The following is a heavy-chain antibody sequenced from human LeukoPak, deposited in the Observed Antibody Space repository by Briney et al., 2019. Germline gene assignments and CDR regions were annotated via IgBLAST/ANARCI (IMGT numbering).Heavy chain of an antibody. CDR2: IESDGSEK. CDR3: ARVSLDPLLWFGESTHDY. D-gene: IGHD3-10*01. J-gene: IGHJ4*02. Sequence: GGSLRLSCAASGFSFRSYWMSWVRQAPGKGLEWVANIESDGSEKNYADSVKGRFTISRDNAKNSLYLQMDSLRAEDTAVYYCARVSLDPLLWFGESTHDYWGQGTLVTVSS. CDR1: GFSFRSYW. V-gene: IGHV3-7*01.